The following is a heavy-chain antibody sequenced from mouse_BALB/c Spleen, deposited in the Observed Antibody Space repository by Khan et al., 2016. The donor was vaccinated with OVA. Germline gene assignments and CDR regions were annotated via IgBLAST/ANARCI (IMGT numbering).Heavy chain of an antibody. J-gene: IGHJ3*01. D-gene: IGHD2-4*01. V-gene: IGHV3-1*02. CDR2: IHYSGYT. CDR1: GYSITSGYS. Sequence: EVQLQESGPDLVKPYQSLSLTCTVTGYSITSGYSWHWIRQFPGNKLEWMGYIHYSGYTHYNPSLKSRLSITRDTSKNQIFLQLNSVTTEDTATFYCARWGDYDAFTYWGQGTLVTVSA. CDR3: ARWGDYDAFTY.